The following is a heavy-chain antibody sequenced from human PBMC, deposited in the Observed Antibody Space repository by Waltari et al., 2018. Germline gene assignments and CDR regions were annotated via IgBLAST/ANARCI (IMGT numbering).Heavy chain of an antibody. CDR1: GGSFSGYY. V-gene: IGHV4-34*01. J-gene: IGHJ3*02. D-gene: IGHD6-13*01. CDR2: INHSGST. Sequence: QVQLQQWGAGLLKPSETLSLTCAVYGGSFSGYYWSWIRQPPGKGLEWIGEINHSGSTNYNPSLKSRVTISVDTSKNQFSLKLSSVTAADTAVYYCARSRAGYEAFDIWGQGTMVTVSS. CDR3: ARSRAGYEAFDI.